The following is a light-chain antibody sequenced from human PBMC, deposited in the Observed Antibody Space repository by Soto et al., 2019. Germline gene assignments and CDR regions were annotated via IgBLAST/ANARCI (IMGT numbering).Light chain of an antibody. CDR2: AAS. CDR1: QGISNY. CDR3: QEYNSAPLT. Sequence: DIHMTQSPSSLSASVGDIVTITFRASQGISNYLAWYQKKPGKVPKLLIYAASTLQSGVPSRFSGSGSGTDFTLTISSLQPEDVATYYCQEYNSAPLTFGGGTKVDIK. J-gene: IGKJ4*01. V-gene: IGKV1-27*01.